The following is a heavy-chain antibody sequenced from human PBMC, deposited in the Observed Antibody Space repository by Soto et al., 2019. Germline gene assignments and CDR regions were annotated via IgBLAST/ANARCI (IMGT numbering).Heavy chain of an antibody. CDR1: GYTFNIYW. D-gene: IGHD4-17*01. CDR2: IYPVGSDT. Sequence: GESLKISCKGSGYTFNIYWIAWVRQMPGKGLEWMGVIYPVGSDTRYSPSFQGQVTISVDKSINTAYLQWSSLQASDTAIYYCARQDGDGLFYFDYWGQGTPVTVSS. J-gene: IGHJ4*02. V-gene: IGHV5-51*01. CDR3: ARQDGDGLFYFDY.